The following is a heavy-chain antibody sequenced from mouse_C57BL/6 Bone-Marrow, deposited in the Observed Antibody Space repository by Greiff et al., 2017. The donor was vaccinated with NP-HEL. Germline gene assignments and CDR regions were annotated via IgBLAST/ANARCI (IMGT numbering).Heavy chain of an antibody. J-gene: IGHJ2*01. CDR1: GYAFTNYL. V-gene: IGHV1-54*01. D-gene: IGHD1-1*01. CDR2: INPGSGGT. Sequence: VQLQQSGAELVRPGTSVKVSCKASGYAFTNYLIEWVKQRPGQGLEWIGVINPGSGGTNYNEKFKGKATLTADKSSSTAYMQLSGLTSEDSAVYFCARLGSSQYYFDYWGQGTTLTVSS. CDR3: ARLGSSQYYFDY.